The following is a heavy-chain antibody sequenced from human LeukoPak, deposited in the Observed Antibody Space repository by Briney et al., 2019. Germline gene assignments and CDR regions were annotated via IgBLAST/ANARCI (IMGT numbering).Heavy chain of an antibody. CDR2: ISYDGSNK. V-gene: IGHV3-30*03. Sequence: PGGSLRLSCAASGFTFSSYGMHWVRQAPGKGLEWVAVISYDGSNKYYADSVKGRFTISRDNSKNTLYLQMNSLRAEDTAVYYCASYRDPYGDYEDYWGQGTLVTVSS. CDR3: ASYRDPYGDYEDY. J-gene: IGHJ4*02. D-gene: IGHD4-17*01. CDR1: GFTFSSYG.